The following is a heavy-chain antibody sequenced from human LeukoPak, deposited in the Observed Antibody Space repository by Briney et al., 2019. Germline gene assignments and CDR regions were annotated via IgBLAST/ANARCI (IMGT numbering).Heavy chain of an antibody. CDR2: IHYTGST. J-gene: IGHJ5*02. CDR1: GCSISSDGYY. Sequence: SQTLSLTCTVSGCSISSDGYYWSWLRQHPGKGLEWIGYIHYTGSTYYNASLKSRVTISVDTSKNQFSLKLSSVTAADTAVYYCARTYLTSARFDPWGQGTLVTVSS. D-gene: IGHD2-21*02. V-gene: IGHV4-31*03. CDR3: ARTYLTSARFDP.